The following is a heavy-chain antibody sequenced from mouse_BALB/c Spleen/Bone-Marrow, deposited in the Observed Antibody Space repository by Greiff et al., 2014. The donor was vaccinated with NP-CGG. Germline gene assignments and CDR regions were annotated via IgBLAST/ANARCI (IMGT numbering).Heavy chain of an antibody. V-gene: IGHV1-74*04. D-gene: IGHD3-3*01. CDR2: IDPYDSET. CDR3: ARGCMSSSYFDY. J-gene: IGHJ2*01. Sequence: LVESGAELVRPGASVKLSCKASGYTFTSYWMNWVKQRPEKGLEWIGRIDPYDSETHYNQKFKAKAILTVDESSSTAYMQLSSLTSEDSEVYYCARGCMSSSYFDYWGQGTTLAVSS. CDR1: GYTFTSYW.